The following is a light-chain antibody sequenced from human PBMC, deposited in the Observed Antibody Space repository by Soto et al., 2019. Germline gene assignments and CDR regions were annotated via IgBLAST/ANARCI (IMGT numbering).Light chain of an antibody. Sequence: DIQVTQSPSTLSASVGDRVTITCRASQSISSWLAWYQQKPGKAPKLLIYDASSLESGVPSRFSGSGSGTEFTLTISSLQPDDFATYYCQQYNSYSGTFGQGTKVDIK. CDR2: DAS. CDR3: QQYNSYSGT. CDR1: QSISSW. V-gene: IGKV1-5*01. J-gene: IGKJ1*01.